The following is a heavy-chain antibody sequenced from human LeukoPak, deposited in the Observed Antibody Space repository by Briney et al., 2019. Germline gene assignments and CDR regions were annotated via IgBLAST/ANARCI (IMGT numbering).Heavy chain of an antibody. J-gene: IGHJ4*02. V-gene: IGHV4-59*01. Sequence: PSETLSLTCTVSGGSISSYYWSWIRQPPGKGLEWFGYIYYSGSTNYNPSLKSRVTISVDPSKNQFSLKLSSVTAADTAVYYCARTLGDYGSGSYYYWGQGTLVTVSS. CDR2: IYYSGST. D-gene: IGHD3-10*01. CDR1: GGSISSYY. CDR3: ARTLGDYGSGSYYY.